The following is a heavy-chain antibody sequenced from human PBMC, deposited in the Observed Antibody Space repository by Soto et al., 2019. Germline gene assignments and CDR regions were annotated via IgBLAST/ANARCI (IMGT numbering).Heavy chain of an antibody. D-gene: IGHD3-10*01. CDR3: AREYSYGSGTYFDY. Sequence: QVQLVQSGAEVKKPGSSVKVSCKAAGGSFASYAITWLRQAPGQGLEWMGGIIPLFNTTTYAQKFQDRVTITADEVTNTAYMQLSSLRSEDTAVYYCAREYSYGSGTYFDYWGQGTLVIVSS. J-gene: IGHJ4*02. V-gene: IGHV1-69*01. CDR2: IIPLFNTT. CDR1: GGSFASYA.